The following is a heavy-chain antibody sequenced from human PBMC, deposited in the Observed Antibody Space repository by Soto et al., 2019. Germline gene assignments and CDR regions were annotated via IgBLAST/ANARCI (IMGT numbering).Heavy chain of an antibody. CDR3: ARYAHYYYDSSALDY. CDR2: IYYSGST. V-gene: IGHV4-61*01. Sequence: PSETLSLTCTVSGGSVSSGSYYWSWIRHPPGKGLEWIGYIYYSGSTNYNPSLKSRVTISVDTSKNQFSLKLSSVTAADTAVYYCARYAHYYYDSSALDYWGQGTLVTVSS. CDR1: GGSVSSGSYY. J-gene: IGHJ4*02. D-gene: IGHD3-22*01.